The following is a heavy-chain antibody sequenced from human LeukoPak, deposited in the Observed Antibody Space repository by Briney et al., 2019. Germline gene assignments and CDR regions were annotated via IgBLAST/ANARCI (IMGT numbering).Heavy chain of an antibody. CDR1: GGTFSSYA. CDR3: ARRQQWLVRGYYYYYGMDV. CDR2: IIPILGIA. Sequence: ASVKVSCKASGGTFSSYAISWVRQAPGQGLEWMGRIIPILGIANYAQKFQGRVTITADKSTSTAYMELSSLRSEDTAVYYCARRQQWLVRGYYYYYGMDVWGQGTTVTVSS. D-gene: IGHD6-19*01. V-gene: IGHV1-69*04. J-gene: IGHJ6*02.